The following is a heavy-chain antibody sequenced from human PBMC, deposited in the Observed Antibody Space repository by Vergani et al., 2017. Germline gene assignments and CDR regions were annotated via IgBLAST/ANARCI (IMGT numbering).Heavy chain of an antibody. Sequence: QVQLVQSGAEVKKPGASVKVSCKASGYTFTSYYMHWVRQAPGQGLEWMGIINPSGGSTSYAQKFQGRVTMTRDTSTSTVYMELSSLRSEDTAVYYCASSGFLEWSHNLGFDYWGQGTLVTVSS. CDR2: INPSGGST. CDR1: GYTFTSYY. V-gene: IGHV1-46*01. CDR3: ASSGFLEWSHNLGFDY. D-gene: IGHD3-3*01. J-gene: IGHJ4*02.